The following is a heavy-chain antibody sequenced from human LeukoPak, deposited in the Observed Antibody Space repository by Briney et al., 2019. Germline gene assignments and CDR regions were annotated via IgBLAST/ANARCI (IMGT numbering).Heavy chain of an antibody. CDR1: GYTFTTYG. V-gene: IGHV1-18*01. D-gene: IGHD3-3*01. Sequence: ASVKVSCKASGYTFTTYGISWVRQAPGQGLQWMGWISAYNGNTNYAQKLQGRVTMTTDTSTSTAYMELRSLRSDDTAVYYCARDTIFGVVTTYYYGMDVWGQGTTVTVSS. J-gene: IGHJ6*02. CDR3: ARDTIFGVVTTYYYGMDV. CDR2: ISAYNGNT.